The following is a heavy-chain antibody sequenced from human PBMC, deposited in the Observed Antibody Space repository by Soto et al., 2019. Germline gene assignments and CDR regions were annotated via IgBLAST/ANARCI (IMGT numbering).Heavy chain of an antibody. CDR2: INHSGST. V-gene: IGHV4-34*01. J-gene: IGHJ4*02. D-gene: IGHD3-22*01. CDR3: ARGIAMKLVVHSDASDKYYLDS. Sequence: LSLTCAVYGGSFSGYYWSWIRQPPGKGLEWIGEINHSGSTNYNPSLKSRVTISVDTSKNQFSLKMTSVAAADTAMYYCARGIAMKLVVHSDASDKYYLDSWGQGTLVTVSS. CDR1: GGSFSGYY.